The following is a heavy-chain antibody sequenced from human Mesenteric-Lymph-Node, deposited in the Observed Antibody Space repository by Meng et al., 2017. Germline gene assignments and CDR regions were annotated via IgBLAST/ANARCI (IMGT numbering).Heavy chain of an antibody. D-gene: IGHD2-8*01. CDR3: VRFKWHVTGDFDY. V-gene: IGHV1-8*01. Sequence: ASVKVSCKTSGYTFTDYDINWVRQATGQGLEYMGWMIPDSGKTGYVQKFQGRISMTRDTSISTAYMELSSLRPEDTAVYYCVRFKWHVTGDFDYWGKGNRVNVSS. CDR2: MIPDSGKT. J-gene: IGHJ4*01. CDR1: GYTFTDYD.